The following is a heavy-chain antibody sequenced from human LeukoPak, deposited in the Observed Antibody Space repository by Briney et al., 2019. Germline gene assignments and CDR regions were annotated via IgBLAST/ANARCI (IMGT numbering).Heavy chain of an antibody. Sequence: TSETLSLTSTVSGDSITSTPYYWGWIRQSPGKGLEWIGIIYYSGSTYYNPSLKSRVTMSVDTSKNQFSLKLNSVTAADTAVYFCARHLNSGGNSPLVYWGQGTLVTVSS. J-gene: IGHJ4*02. D-gene: IGHD4-23*01. CDR2: IYYSGST. V-gene: IGHV4-39*01. CDR3: ARHLNSGGNSPLVY. CDR1: GDSITSTPYY.